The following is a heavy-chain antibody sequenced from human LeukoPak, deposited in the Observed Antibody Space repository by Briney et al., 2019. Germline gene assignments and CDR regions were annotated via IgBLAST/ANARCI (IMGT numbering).Heavy chain of an antibody. Sequence: SETLSLTCTVSGVSISSSNSYWGWIRQPAGKGLGWIGRIYTSGSTNYNPSLKSRVTISVDTSKNQFSLKLSSVTAADTAVYYCARVLGQWLAFDYWGQGTLVTVSS. D-gene: IGHD6-19*01. CDR1: GVSISSSNSY. CDR2: IYTSGST. V-gene: IGHV4-61*02. J-gene: IGHJ4*02. CDR3: ARVLGQWLAFDY.